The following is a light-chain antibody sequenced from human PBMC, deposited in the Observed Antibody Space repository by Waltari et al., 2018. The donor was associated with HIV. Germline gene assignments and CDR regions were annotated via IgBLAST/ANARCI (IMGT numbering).Light chain of an antibody. CDR3: HQHNYSPRS. Sequence: VMTQTPATLSVSPGGSATISCRTSESIGYNLIWYQQGPGQAPRVLSYGASTRAPGIPGRITGSGSGTEFTLTINNLQPEDTAVYYCHQHNYSPRSFGQGTRVDLK. CDR1: ESIGYN. V-gene: IGKV3-15*01. CDR2: GAS. J-gene: IGKJ1*01.